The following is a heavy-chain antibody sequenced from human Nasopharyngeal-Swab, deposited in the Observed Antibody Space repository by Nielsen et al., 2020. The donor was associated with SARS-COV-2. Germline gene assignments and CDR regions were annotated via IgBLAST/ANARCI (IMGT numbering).Heavy chain of an antibody. CDR3: ARRGKIVATIPYYYCYYYMDV. CDR2: ISGSGGST. Sequence: GGSLRLSCAASGFTFSSYAMSWVRQAPGKGLEWVSAISGSGGSTYYADSVKGRFTISRDNSKNTLYLQMNSLRAEDTAVYYCARRGKIVATIPYYYCYYYMDVWGKGTTVTVSS. D-gene: IGHD5-12*01. V-gene: IGHV3-23*01. CDR1: GFTFSSYA. J-gene: IGHJ6*03.